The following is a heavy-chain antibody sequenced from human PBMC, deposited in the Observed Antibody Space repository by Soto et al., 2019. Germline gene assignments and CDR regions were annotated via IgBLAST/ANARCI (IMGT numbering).Heavy chain of an antibody. V-gene: IGHV3-7*01. CDR1: GFPFSSYW. CDR2: IKEDGSDK. Sequence: EVHLVDSGGGLVQPGGALRLSCVDSGFPFSSYWMSWVRQAPGKGLEWVANIKEDGSDKYYVDSVKGRFTISRDNAKNSLYLQINSLRVEDTAVYYCVGVSLTGSWGQGTLVAVSS. D-gene: IGHD3-9*01. CDR3: VGVSLTGS. J-gene: IGHJ5*02.